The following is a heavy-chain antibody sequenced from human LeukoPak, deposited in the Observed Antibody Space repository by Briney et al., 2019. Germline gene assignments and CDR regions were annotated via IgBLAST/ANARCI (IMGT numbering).Heavy chain of an antibody. CDR2: IYTSGST. J-gene: IGHJ5*02. Sequence: SETLSLTCTVSGGSISSYYWSWIRQPAGKGLEWIGRIYTSGSTNYNPSLKSRVTMSVDTSKNQFSLKLSSVTAADTAVYYCARYERDYDFWSGYYTGGWFDPWGQGTLVTVSS. CDR3: ARYERDYDFWSGYYTGGWFDP. D-gene: IGHD3-3*01. CDR1: GGSISSYY. V-gene: IGHV4-4*07.